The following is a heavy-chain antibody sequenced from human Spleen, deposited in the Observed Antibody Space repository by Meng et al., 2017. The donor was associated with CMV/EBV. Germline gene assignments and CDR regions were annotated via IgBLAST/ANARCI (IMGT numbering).Heavy chain of an antibody. Sequence: GGSLRLSCAASGFTFSSYTMNWVRQAPGKGLEWVSSISSSSSYIYYADSVQGRFTISRDNAKNSLYLQMNSLRAEDTAVYYCAREYSMWGNYFDHWGRGTLVTVSS. CDR3: AREYSMWGNYFDH. J-gene: IGHJ4*02. D-gene: IGHD6-13*01. CDR1: GFTFSSYT. CDR2: ISSSSSYI. V-gene: IGHV3-21*01.